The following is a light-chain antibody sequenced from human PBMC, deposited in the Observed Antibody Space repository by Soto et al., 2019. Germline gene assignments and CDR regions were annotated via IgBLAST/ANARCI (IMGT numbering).Light chain of an antibody. CDR3: QQYNSYSQWT. Sequence: DIQMTQSPSTLSASVGDRVTITCRASQSISSWLAWYQQKPGKAPKLLIYDASSLESGVPSRFSGSGYGTEFTLTISSLQPDDFATYYCQQYNSYSQWTFGQGTKVDIK. CDR1: QSISSW. CDR2: DAS. V-gene: IGKV1-5*01. J-gene: IGKJ1*01.